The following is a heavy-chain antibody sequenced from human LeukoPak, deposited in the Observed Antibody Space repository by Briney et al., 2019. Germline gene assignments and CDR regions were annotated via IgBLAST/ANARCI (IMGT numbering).Heavy chain of an antibody. CDR3: ARAQSPRYCSGGSCYSAAEYFQH. CDR1: GFTFSSYA. J-gene: IGHJ1*01. D-gene: IGHD2-15*01. V-gene: IGHV3-23*01. Sequence: PGGSLRLSCAASGFTFSSYAMSWVRQAPGKGLEWVSTISGSGGSTYYADSVKGRFTISRDNAKNSLYLQMNSLRAEDTAVYYCARAQSPRYCSGGSCYSAAEYFQHWGQGTLVTVSS. CDR2: ISGSGGST.